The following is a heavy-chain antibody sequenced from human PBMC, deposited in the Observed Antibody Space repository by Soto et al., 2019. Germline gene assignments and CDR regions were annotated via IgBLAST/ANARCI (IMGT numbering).Heavy chain of an antibody. CDR1: GFTFSSYA. CDR3: ARVVSFGYCSSTSCYSPYYYGMDV. D-gene: IGHD2-2*02. Sequence: GGSLRLSCAASGFTFSSYAMHWVRQAPGKGLEWVAVNSFYGSNKYYAVSVKCRFTFSRDNSKNTLFLQMICLRAEDTVLYYCARVVSFGYCSSTSCYSPYYYGMDVWGQGTTVTVSS. V-gene: IGHV3-30-3*01. CDR2: NSFYGSNK. J-gene: IGHJ6*02.